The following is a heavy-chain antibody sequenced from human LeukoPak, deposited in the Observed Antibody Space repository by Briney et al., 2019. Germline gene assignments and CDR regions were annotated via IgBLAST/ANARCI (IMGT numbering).Heavy chain of an antibody. J-gene: IGHJ6*03. D-gene: IGHD3-10*01. Sequence: KPGGSLRLSCAASGFTFSSYSMNWVRQAPGKGLEWVSSITSSSSYIYYADSVKGRFTISRDNAKNSLYLQMNSLRAEDTAVYYCARVGYYGSGSYYYYYYYMDVWGKGTTVTISS. V-gene: IGHV3-21*04. CDR2: ITSSSSYI. CDR3: ARVGYYGSGSYYYYYYYMDV. CDR1: GFTFSSYS.